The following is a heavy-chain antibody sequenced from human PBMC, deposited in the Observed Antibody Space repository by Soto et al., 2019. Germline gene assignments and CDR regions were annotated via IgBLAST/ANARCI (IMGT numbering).Heavy chain of an antibody. Sequence: ASVKVSCKASGYTFTSYGISWVRQAPGQGLEWMGGIIPIFGTANYAQKFQGRVTITADESTSTAYMELSSLRSEDTAVYYCARSADSYGDLSDFYYYGMDVWGQGTTVTVSS. V-gene: IGHV1-69*13. CDR3: ARSADSYGDLSDFYYYGMDV. CDR2: IIPIFGTA. J-gene: IGHJ6*02. D-gene: IGHD5-18*01. CDR1: GYTFTSYG.